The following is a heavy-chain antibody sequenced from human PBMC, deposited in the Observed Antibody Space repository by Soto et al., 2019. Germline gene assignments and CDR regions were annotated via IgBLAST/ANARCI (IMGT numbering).Heavy chain of an antibody. CDR1: GYTFTGYY. Sequence: ASVKVSCKASGYTFTGYYMHWVRQAPGQGLEWMGWINPNSGGTNYAQKFQGWVTMTRDTSISTAYMELSRLRSDDTAVYYCARASTTMVRGVKAGYGMDVWGQGTTVTVSS. J-gene: IGHJ6*02. V-gene: IGHV1-2*04. CDR2: INPNSGGT. D-gene: IGHD3-10*01. CDR3: ARASTTMVRGVKAGYGMDV.